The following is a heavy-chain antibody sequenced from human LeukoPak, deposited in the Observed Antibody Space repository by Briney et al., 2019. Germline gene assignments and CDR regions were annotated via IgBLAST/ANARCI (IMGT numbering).Heavy chain of an antibody. V-gene: IGHV3-23*01. Sequence: RSGGSLRLSCAASGFTFSSYAMSWVRQAPGKGLERVSAISGSGGSTYYADSVKGRFTISRDNSKNTLYLQMNSLRAEDTAVYYCAKDSCGGDCYGDAFDIWGQGTMVTVSS. D-gene: IGHD2-21*01. CDR3: AKDSCGGDCYGDAFDI. CDR1: GFTFSSYA. CDR2: ISGSGGST. J-gene: IGHJ3*02.